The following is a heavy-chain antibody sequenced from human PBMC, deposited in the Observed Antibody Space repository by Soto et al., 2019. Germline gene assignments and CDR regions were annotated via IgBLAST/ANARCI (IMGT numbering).Heavy chain of an antibody. J-gene: IGHJ4*02. V-gene: IGHV1-69*13. CDR1: GGTFSSYA. D-gene: IGHD2-2*01. Sequence: SVKVSCKASGGTFSSYAISWVRPAPGQGLEWMGGIIPIFGTANYAQKFQGRVTITADESTSTAYMELSSLRSEDTAVYYCARVGVGHCSSTSRKEDYFDYWGQGTLVTVSS. CDR3: ARVGVGHCSSTSRKEDYFDY. CDR2: IIPIFGTA.